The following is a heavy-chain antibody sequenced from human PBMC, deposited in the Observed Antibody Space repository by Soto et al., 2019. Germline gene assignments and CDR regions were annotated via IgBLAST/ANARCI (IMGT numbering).Heavy chain of an antibody. CDR3: AREYCSGGSCYLQH. CDR1: GYTFTSYY. J-gene: IGHJ1*01. Sequence: QVQLVQSGAEVKKPGASVKVSCKASGYTFTSYYMHWVRQAPGQGLEWMGIINPSGGSTSYAQKCLGRVTLTTDMSRSPVYMELSSLRSEDTAVYYCAREYCSGGSCYLQHWGQGTLVTVSS. D-gene: IGHD2-15*01. CDR2: INPSGGST. V-gene: IGHV1-46*03.